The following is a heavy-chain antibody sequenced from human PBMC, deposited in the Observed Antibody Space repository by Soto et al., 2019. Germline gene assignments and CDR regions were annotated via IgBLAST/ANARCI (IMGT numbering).Heavy chain of an antibody. V-gene: IGHV1-69*13. J-gene: IGHJ6*02. CDR2: IIPIFGTA. Sequence: ASVKVSCKASGGTFSSYAISWVRQAPGQGLEWMGGIIPIFGTANYAQKFQGRVTITADESTSTAYMELSSLRSEDTAVYYCARAPYDFHVPNNLPYYYYYGMDVWGQGTTVTVSS. D-gene: IGHD3-3*01. CDR1: GGTFSSYA. CDR3: ARAPYDFHVPNNLPYYYYYGMDV.